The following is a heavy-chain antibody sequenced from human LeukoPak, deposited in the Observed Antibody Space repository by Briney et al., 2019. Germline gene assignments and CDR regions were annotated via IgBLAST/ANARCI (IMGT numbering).Heavy chain of an antibody. CDR1: GGSISSYY. D-gene: IGHD3-22*01. CDR2: IYYSGST. V-gene: IGHV4-59*01. J-gene: IGHJ3*02. CDR3: ASGGYDSSGYYYDDAFDI. Sequence: SETLSLTCTVSGGSISSYYWSWIRQPPGKGLEWIGYIYYSGSTNYNPSLKSRVTISVDTSKNQFSLKLSSVTAADTAVYYCASGGYDSSGYYYDDAFDIWGQGTMVTVSS.